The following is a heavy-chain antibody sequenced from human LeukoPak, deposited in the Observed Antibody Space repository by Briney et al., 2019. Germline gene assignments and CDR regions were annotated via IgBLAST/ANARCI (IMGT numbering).Heavy chain of an antibody. Sequence: PGGSLRLSCAAPGFTFDDYAMSWVRQAPGKGLEWVSRINWNGGSTGYADSVKGRFTISRDNAKNSLYLQMNSLRAEDTAVYYCARREVATISANFDYWGQGTLVTVSS. CDR2: INWNGGST. CDR1: GFTFDDYA. D-gene: IGHD5-12*01. J-gene: IGHJ4*02. CDR3: ARREVATISANFDY. V-gene: IGHV3-20*04.